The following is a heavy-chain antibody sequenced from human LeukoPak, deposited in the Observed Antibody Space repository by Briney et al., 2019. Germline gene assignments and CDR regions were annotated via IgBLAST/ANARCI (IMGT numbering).Heavy chain of an antibody. CDR2: IDPTDSYT. D-gene: IGHD6-19*01. Sequence: GESLRISCKGSGYSFISYWITWVRQMPGKGLEWMGRIDPTDSYTDYSPSFQGHVTISVDKSINTAYLQWSSLKASDTAMYYCARPGPRYSSDAYYFDYWGQGTLVTVSS. CDR1: GYSFISYW. J-gene: IGHJ4*02. V-gene: IGHV5-10-1*01. CDR3: ARPGPRYSSDAYYFDY.